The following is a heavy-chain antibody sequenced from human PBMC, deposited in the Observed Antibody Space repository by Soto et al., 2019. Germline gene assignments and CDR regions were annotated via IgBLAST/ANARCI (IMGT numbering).Heavy chain of an antibody. CDR2: ISGSGGST. D-gene: IGHD6-6*01. V-gene: IGHV3-23*01. CDR1: GFTFSSYA. Sequence: GSLRLSCAASGFTFSSYAMSWVRQAPGKGLEWVSAISGSGGSTYYADSVKGRFTISRDNSKNTLYLQMNSLRAEDTAVYYCAKDLKGSSSSLGGNWFDPWGQGTLVTVSS. CDR3: AKDLKGSSSSLGGNWFDP. J-gene: IGHJ5*02.